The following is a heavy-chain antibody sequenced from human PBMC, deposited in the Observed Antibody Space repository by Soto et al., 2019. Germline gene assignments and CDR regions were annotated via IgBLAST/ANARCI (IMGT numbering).Heavy chain of an antibody. CDR3: SKDLRYCNITSLFPLHEILSAYFFDS. CDR2: ISSSGTSF. CDR1: GFTFSHHY. D-gene: IGHD1-20*01. J-gene: IGHJ4*01. Sequence: GGSLRLSCAASGFTFSHHYMNWIRQAPGKGLEWVADISSSGTSFYYADSVKGRFTISRDNAQNSLHLQMDSLRAEDTAVYYSSKDLRYCNITSLFPLHEILSAYFFDSWGLGLLGTVSS. V-gene: IGHV3-11*01.